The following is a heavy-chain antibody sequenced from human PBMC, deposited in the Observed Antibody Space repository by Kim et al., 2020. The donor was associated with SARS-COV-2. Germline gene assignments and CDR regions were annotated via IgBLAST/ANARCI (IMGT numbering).Heavy chain of an antibody. J-gene: IGHJ4*02. V-gene: IGHV3-30*07. Sequence: KGRFTISRDNSKNTLYLQMNSLRAEDTAVYYCARDMYYYDSSGHPYYFDYWGQGTLVTVSS. D-gene: IGHD3-22*01. CDR3: ARDMYYYDSSGHPYYFDY.